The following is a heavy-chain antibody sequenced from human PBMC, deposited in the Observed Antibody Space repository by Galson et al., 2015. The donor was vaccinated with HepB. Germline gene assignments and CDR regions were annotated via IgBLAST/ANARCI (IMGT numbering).Heavy chain of an antibody. CDR2: ISYDGSNK. CDR3: ARGLRRFLEWLKSPFDY. Sequence: SLRLSCAASGFTFSSYAMHWVRQAPGKGLEWVAVISYDGSNKYYADSVKGRFTISRDNSKNTLYLQMNSLRAEDTAVYYCARGLRRFLEWLKSPFDYWGQGTLVTVSS. V-gene: IGHV3-30-3*01. J-gene: IGHJ4*02. D-gene: IGHD3-3*01. CDR1: GFTFSSYA.